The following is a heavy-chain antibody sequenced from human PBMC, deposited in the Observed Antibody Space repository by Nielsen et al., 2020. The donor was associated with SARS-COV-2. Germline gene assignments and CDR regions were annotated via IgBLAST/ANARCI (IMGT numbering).Heavy chain of an antibody. CDR3: ARGKLPSGYAL. CDR2: INAGNGNT. J-gene: IGHJ4*02. Sequence: ASVKVSCKASRYSFASYSMHWVRQAPGQRLEWMGWINAGNGNTRYSQKFQGRVTISADESTSTVYMELSSLESEDTAVYFCARGKLPSGYALWGQGTLVTVSS. V-gene: IGHV1-3*01. CDR1: RYSFASYS. D-gene: IGHD5-18*01.